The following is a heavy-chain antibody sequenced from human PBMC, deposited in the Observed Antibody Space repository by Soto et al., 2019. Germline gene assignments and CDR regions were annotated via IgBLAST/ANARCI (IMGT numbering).Heavy chain of an antibody. CDR1: GYTFTGYY. J-gene: IGHJ4*02. D-gene: IGHD4-17*01. CDR3: ARTLGYYGDYGPGSNFDY. CDR2: INPSGGST. Sequence: ASVKVSCKASGYTFTGYYMHWVRQAPGQGLEWMGIINPSGGSTSYAQKFQGRVTMTRDTSTSTVYMELSSLRSEDTAVYYCARTLGYYGDYGPGSNFDYWGQGTLVTVSS. V-gene: IGHV1-46*01.